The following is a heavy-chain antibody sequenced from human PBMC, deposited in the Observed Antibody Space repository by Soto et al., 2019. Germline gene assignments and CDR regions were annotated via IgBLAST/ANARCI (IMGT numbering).Heavy chain of an antibody. D-gene: IGHD1-7*01. CDR1: GFTFSSYG. CDR3: AKIGVELRISYCYYGMDV. Sequence: QVQLVESGGGVVQPGRSLRLSCAASGFTFSSYGMHWVRQAPGKGLAWVAVISYDGSNKYYADSVKGRFTISRDNSKNTLYLQMNSLRAEDTAVYYCAKIGVELRISYCYYGMDVWGQGTTVTVSS. V-gene: IGHV3-30*18. CDR2: ISYDGSNK. J-gene: IGHJ6*02.